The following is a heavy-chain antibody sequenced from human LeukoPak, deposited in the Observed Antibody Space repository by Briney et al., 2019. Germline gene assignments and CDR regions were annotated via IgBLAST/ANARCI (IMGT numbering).Heavy chain of an antibody. CDR3: ARDLEYSGYDDCR. Sequence: SETLSLTCTVSGGSISSYFWSWIRQPPGKGLEWIGYIFYNGSTNYNPSLKSRVTISVDTSKNQFSLKLSSVTAADTAVYYCARDLEYSGYDDCRWGQGTLVTVSS. J-gene: IGHJ4*02. CDR1: GGSISSYF. D-gene: IGHD5-12*01. CDR2: IFYNGST. V-gene: IGHV4-59*12.